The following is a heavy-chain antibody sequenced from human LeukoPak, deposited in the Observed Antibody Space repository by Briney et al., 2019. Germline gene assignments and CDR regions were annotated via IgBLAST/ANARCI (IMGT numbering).Heavy chain of an antibody. J-gene: IGHJ3*01. CDR3: AKDIQLST. Sequence: GGSLRLSCAVSGFTFRGAAMTWVRQAPGKGLEWVSLISSSGNNAYYADSVKGRFTISRDNSKNTLSLQMNSLRVEDTAIYYCAKDIQLSTWGLGTRVSVSS. V-gene: IGHV3-23*01. CDR2: ISSSGNNA. D-gene: IGHD5-24*01. CDR1: GFTFRGAA.